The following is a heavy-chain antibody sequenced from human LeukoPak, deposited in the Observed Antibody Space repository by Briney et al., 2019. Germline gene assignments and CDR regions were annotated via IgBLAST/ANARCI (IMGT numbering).Heavy chain of an antibody. D-gene: IGHD1-26*01. CDR1: GGSVSTYY. CDR3: ARTVGALYDAFNI. V-gene: IGHV4-59*08. CDR2: IYYSGST. J-gene: IGHJ3*02. Sequence: SETLSLTCTVSGGSVSTYYWSLIRQTPGKGLDWIGYIYYSGSTNYNPSLKSRVTISVDTSKNQFSLKLSSVTAADTAVYYCARTVGALYDAFNIWGQGTMVTVSS.